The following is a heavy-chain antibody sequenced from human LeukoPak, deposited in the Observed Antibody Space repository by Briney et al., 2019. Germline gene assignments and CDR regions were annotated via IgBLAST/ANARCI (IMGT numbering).Heavy chain of an antibody. CDR3: ASALGREWELPIPYYFDY. CDR2: IYYSGST. CDR1: GGSISSYY. V-gene: IGHV4-59*08. J-gene: IGHJ4*02. Sequence: PSETLSLTCTVSGGSISSYYWSWIRQPPGKGLEWIGYIYYSGSTNYNPSLKSRVTISVDTSKNQFSLKLSSVTAADTAVYYCASALGREWELPIPYYFDYWGQGTLVTVSS. D-gene: IGHD1-26*01.